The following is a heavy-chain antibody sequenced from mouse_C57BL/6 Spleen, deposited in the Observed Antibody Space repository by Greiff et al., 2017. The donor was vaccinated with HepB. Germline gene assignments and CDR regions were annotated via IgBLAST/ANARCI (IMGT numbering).Heavy chain of an antibody. J-gene: IGHJ1*03. CDR1: GFTFSSYA. CDR3: ARGYDYDEYFDV. Sequence: EVQLVESGGGLVKPGGSLKLSCAASGFTFSSYAMSWVRQTPEKRLEWVATISDGGSYTYYPDNVKGRFTISRDNAKNNLYLQMSHLKSEDTAMYYCARGYDYDEYFDVWGTGTTVTVSS. D-gene: IGHD2-4*01. CDR2: ISDGGSYT. V-gene: IGHV5-4*01.